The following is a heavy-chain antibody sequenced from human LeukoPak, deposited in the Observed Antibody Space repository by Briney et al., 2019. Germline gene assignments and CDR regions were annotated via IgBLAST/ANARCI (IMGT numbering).Heavy chain of an antibody. CDR3: ARHNPPTYYYDSSKLYYFDY. Sequence: SETLSLTCTVSGGSISSSSYSWGWIRQPPGKGLEWIGSIYYSGSTYYNPSLKSRVTISVDTSKNQFSLKLSSVTAADTAVYYCARHNPPTYYYDSSKLYYFDYRGQGTLVTVSS. J-gene: IGHJ4*02. V-gene: IGHV4-39*01. D-gene: IGHD3-22*01. CDR2: IYYSGST. CDR1: GGSISSSSYS.